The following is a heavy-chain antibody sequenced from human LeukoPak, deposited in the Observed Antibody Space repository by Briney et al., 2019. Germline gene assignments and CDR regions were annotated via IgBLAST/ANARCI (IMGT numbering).Heavy chain of an antibody. J-gene: IGHJ5*02. CDR3: ARDRDSVLRYLA. D-gene: IGHD3-9*01. CDR1: RFSFNIYA. Sequence: GGSLRLSCAASRFSFNIYAMSWVRQAPGKGLEWVSVIYSGGSTYYADSVKGRFTISRDNSKNTLYLQMYSLRAEDTAVYYCARDRDSVLRYLAWGQGTLVTVSS. CDR2: IYSGGST. V-gene: IGHV3-53*01.